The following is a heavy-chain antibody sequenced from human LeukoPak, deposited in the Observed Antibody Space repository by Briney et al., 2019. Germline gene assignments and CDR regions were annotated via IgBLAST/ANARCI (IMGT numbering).Heavy chain of an antibody. D-gene: IGHD5-12*01. CDR3: ARGPVGFFDY. J-gene: IGHJ4*02. CDR1: GFTFSSYT. V-gene: IGHV3-21*01. Sequence: PGGPLRLSCAASGFTFSSYTMNWVRQAPGKGLEWVSSITSSSSYIYYADSLKGRFTISRDNAKNSLYLQMNNLRAEDTAVYYCARGPVGFFDYWGQGTLVTVST. CDR2: ITSSSSYI.